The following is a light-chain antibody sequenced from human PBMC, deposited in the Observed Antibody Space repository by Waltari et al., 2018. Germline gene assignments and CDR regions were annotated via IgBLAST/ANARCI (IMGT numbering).Light chain of an antibody. CDR2: GVT. CDR1: SSYVGGYNY. J-gene: IGLJ2*01. CDR3: SSYTTSDTLI. V-gene: IGLV2-14*01. Sequence: QSALTQPASVSGSPGQSLTISCTGTSSYVGGYNYFSWYQHPPGGAPSLMLYGVTNRPSGVSIRSSGSKSGNTASLTISGLQPEDEAYYYCSSYTTSDTLIFAGGTKLTVL.